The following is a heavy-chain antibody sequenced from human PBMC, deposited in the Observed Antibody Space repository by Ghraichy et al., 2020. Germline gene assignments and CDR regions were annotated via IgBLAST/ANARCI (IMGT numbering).Heavy chain of an antibody. Sequence: GGSLRLSCAASGFTFDDYAMHWVRQAPGKGLEWVSLISGDGGSTYYADSVKGRFTISRDNSKNSLYLQMNSLRTENTALYYCAKDTEEFVEVPAAIDYYYYYMDVWGKGTTVTVSS. CDR2: ISGDGGST. V-gene: IGHV3-43*02. D-gene: IGHD2-2*02. CDR1: GFTFDDYA. J-gene: IGHJ6*03. CDR3: AKDTEEFVEVPAAIDYYYYYMDV.